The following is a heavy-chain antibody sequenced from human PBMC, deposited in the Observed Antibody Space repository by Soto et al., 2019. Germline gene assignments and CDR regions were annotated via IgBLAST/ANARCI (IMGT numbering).Heavy chain of an antibody. J-gene: IGHJ4*02. CDR2: INHSGST. V-gene: IGHV4-34*01. Sequence: QVQLQQWGAGLLKPSETLSLTCAVYGGSFSGYYWSWIRQPPGKGLAWIGEINHSGSTNYNPSLKSRVTISVDTSRNQFSLKLSSVTAADTAVYYCARVGRYSSSSFDYWGQGTLVTVSS. CDR1: GGSFSGYY. D-gene: IGHD6-6*01. CDR3: ARVGRYSSSSFDY.